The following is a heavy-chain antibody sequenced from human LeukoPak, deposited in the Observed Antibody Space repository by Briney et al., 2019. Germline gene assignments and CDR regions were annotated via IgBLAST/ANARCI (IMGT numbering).Heavy chain of an antibody. CDR3: ARGGVVPAAIYFDY. CDR1: GYTFTGYY. D-gene: IGHD2-2*02. Sequence: ASVKVSCKTSGYTFTGYYIHWVRQAPGQGLEWMGWINPNGGGTNYPQKFQGRVTMTRDTSTSTVYMELSSLRSEDTAVYYCARGGVVPAAIYFDYWGQGTLVTVSS. V-gene: IGHV1-2*02. CDR2: INPNGGGT. J-gene: IGHJ4*02.